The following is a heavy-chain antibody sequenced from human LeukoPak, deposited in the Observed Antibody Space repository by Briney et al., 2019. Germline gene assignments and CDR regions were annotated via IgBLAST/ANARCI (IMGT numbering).Heavy chain of an antibody. CDR1: GYSISSGYY. CDR3: AIDYYGSGHYFDY. Sequence: SETLSLTCTVSGYSISSGYYWGWIRQPPGKGLEWIGSIYHSGSTYYNPSLKSRVTISVDTSKNQFSLKLSSVTAADTAVYYCAIDYYGSGHYFDYWGQGTLVTAS. D-gene: IGHD3-10*01. J-gene: IGHJ4*02. CDR2: IYHSGST. V-gene: IGHV4-38-2*02.